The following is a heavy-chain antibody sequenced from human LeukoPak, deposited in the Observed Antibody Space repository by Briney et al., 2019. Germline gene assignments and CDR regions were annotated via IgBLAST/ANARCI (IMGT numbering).Heavy chain of an antibody. D-gene: IGHD6-19*01. CDR3: ARETRLMGYSSGLGFNY. Sequence: NPSETLSLTCSVSGGSISGWYWSWIRQPPGKGLEWIGHIYSSGSTNYNPSLKSRVTISIDTSKNQFSLQLSSVTAADTAVYYCARETRLMGYSSGLGFNYWGQGTLVTVSS. V-gene: IGHV4-59*01. J-gene: IGHJ4*02. CDR1: GGSISGWY. CDR2: IYSSGST.